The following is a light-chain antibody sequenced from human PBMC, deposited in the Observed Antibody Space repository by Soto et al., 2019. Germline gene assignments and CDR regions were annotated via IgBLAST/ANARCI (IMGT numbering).Light chain of an antibody. CDR3: QQSYRT. J-gene: IGKJ1*01. CDR2: AAS. CDR1: QSISSY. Sequence: DIQMTQSPSSLSASGGDRVTITCRASQSISSYLNWYQQKPGKAPKLLIYAASSLQSGVPSRFSGSGSGTDFTLTISSLQPEDFATYYCQQSYRTFGQGTKVEIK. V-gene: IGKV1-39*01.